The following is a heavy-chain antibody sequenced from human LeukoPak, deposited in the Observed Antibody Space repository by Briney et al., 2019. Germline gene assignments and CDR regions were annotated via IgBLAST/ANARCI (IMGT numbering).Heavy chain of an antibody. Sequence: SETLSLTCTVSGDSISSGSYYWSWIRQPAGKGLEWIGRIYTSGSTNYNPSLKSRVTISVDTSKNQFSLKLSSVTAADTAVYYCAAYSSSWYDYWGQGTLVTVSS. D-gene: IGHD6-13*01. V-gene: IGHV4-61*02. CDR1: GDSISSGSYY. J-gene: IGHJ4*02. CDR2: IYTSGST. CDR3: AAYSSSWYDY.